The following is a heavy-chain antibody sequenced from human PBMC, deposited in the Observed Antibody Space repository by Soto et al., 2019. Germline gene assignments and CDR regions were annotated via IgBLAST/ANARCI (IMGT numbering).Heavy chain of an antibody. V-gene: IGHV1-18*01. J-gene: IGHJ3*02. CDR1: GYTFTSYG. CDR2: ISAYNGNT. Sequence: ASVKVSCKASGYTFTSYGISWVRQAPGQGLEWMGWISAYNGNTNYAQKLQGRVTMTTDTSTSTAYMELRSLRSDDTAVYYCARDPDCSGGSCYLRGAFDIWGQGTMVTVSS. D-gene: IGHD2-15*01. CDR3: ARDPDCSGGSCYLRGAFDI.